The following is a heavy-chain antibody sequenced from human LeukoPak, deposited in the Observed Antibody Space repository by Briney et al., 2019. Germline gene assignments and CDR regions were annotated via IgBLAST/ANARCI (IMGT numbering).Heavy chain of an antibody. V-gene: IGHV5-51*01. J-gene: IGHJ4*02. CDR3: ARRRDLYSGSYYPFDY. CDR1: GYRFTNYW. D-gene: IGHD1-26*01. CDR2: IYPGDSET. Sequence: GESLKISCKGSGYRFTNYWIGWVRQMPGKGLEWMGIIYPGDSETRYSPSFQGQVTISADKSISTAYLQWSSLKASDTAMYYCARRRDLYSGSYYPFDYWGQGALVTVSS.